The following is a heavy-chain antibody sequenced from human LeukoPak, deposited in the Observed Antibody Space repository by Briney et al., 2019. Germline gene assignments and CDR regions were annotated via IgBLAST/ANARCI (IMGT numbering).Heavy chain of an antibody. CDR2: IYYTVST. D-gene: IGHD2-15*01. CDR1: GGSISTYY. CDR3: ARYCSGGSCYSGQFDY. J-gene: IGHJ4*02. Sequence: PSETLSLTCTVSGGSISTYYGSWIRQPPGKGLEWIGYIYYTVSTNYNPSLKSRVTISLDTSKNQFSLKLSSVTAADTAVYYCARYCSGGSCYSGQFDYWGQGTLVTVSS. V-gene: IGHV4-59*08.